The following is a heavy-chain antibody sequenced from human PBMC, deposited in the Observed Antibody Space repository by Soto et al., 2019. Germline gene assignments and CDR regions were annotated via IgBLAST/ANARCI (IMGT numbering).Heavy chain of an antibody. CDR2: ISAYNGNT. Sequence: ASVKVSCKASGYTFTSYGISWVRQAPGQGLEWMGWISAYNGNTNYAQKLQGRVTMTTDTSTSTAYMELRSLRSDDTAVYYCERDGNYYDSSGYAFDPWGHGTLVTVSS. J-gene: IGHJ5*02. V-gene: IGHV1-18*01. D-gene: IGHD3-22*01. CDR1: GYTFTSYG. CDR3: ERDGNYYDSSGYAFDP.